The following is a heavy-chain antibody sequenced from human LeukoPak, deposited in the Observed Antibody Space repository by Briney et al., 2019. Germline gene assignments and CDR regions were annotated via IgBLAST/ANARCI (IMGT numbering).Heavy chain of an antibody. V-gene: IGHV4-59*01. CDR3: ARALYGYKHDS. Sequence: PSETLSLTCTVSGGSISSYYWSWIRQPPGKGLEWIGDIYYSGSTNYNPSLKSRVTISVDTSKNQFSLELNSVTAADTAVYYCARALYGYKHDSWGQGTLVTVSS. CDR1: GGSISSYY. D-gene: IGHD5-12*01. CDR2: IYYSGST. J-gene: IGHJ5*01.